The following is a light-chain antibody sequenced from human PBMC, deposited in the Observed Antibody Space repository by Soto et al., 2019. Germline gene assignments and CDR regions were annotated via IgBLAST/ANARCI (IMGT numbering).Light chain of an antibody. Sequence: EIVLTQSPATLSLSPGGRATLSCRASQSVSSYLAWYQQKPGQAPRLLIYDASNRATGIPARFSGSGSGTDFTLTISSLEPEDFAVYYCQQRSNWPPGFTFGGGTKVEIK. J-gene: IGKJ4*01. CDR3: QQRSNWPPGFT. CDR1: QSVSSY. CDR2: DAS. V-gene: IGKV3-11*01.